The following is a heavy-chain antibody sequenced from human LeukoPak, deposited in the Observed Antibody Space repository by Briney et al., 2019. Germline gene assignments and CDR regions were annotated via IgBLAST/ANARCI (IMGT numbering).Heavy chain of an antibody. D-gene: IGHD6-19*01. CDR2: MNPNSGNT. J-gene: IGHJ4*02. V-gene: IGHV1-8*01. CDR1: GYTFTSYD. Sequence: ASVTVSFKASGYTFTSYDINWVRQAPGQGLEWMGWMNPNSGNTGYAQKFQGRVTMTRNTSISTAYMELSSLRSEDTAVYYCARGLAVAGTVGAVDYWGQGTLVTVSS. CDR3: ARGLAVAGTVGAVDY.